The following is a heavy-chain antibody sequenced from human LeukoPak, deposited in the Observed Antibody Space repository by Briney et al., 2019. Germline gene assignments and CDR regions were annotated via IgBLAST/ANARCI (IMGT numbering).Heavy chain of an antibody. CDR2: ISWNSGSI. Sequence: GGSLRLSCAASGFTFDDYAMHWVRHAPGKGLEWVSGISWNSGSIGYADSVKGRFTISRDNAKNSLYLQMNSLRAEDTALYYCAKDMGGSGSSALDYWGQGTLVTVSS. J-gene: IGHJ4*02. D-gene: IGHD3-10*01. V-gene: IGHV3-9*01. CDR3: AKDMGGSGSSALDY. CDR1: GFTFDDYA.